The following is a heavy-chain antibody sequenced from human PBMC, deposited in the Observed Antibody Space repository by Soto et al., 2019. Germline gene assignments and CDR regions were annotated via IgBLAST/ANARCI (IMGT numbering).Heavy chain of an antibody. CDR1: GFTFSSYA. CDR3: ARELQGYGDYLGFYYYYGMDV. V-gene: IGHV3-23*01. D-gene: IGHD4-17*01. Sequence: GGSLRLSCAASGFTFSSYAMTWVRQAPGKGLEWVSAISGSGGSTHYADSVKGRFTISRDNSKNTLYLQMNSLRAEDTAVYYCARELQGYGDYLGFYYYYGMDVWGQGTTVTVSS. J-gene: IGHJ6*02. CDR2: ISGSGGST.